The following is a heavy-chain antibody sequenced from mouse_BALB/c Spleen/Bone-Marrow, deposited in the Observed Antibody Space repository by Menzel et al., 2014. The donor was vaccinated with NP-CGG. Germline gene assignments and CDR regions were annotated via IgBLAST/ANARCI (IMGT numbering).Heavy chain of an antibody. J-gene: IGHJ2*01. V-gene: IGHV7-3*02. Sequence: EVQLVESGGGLVQPGGSLRLSCATSGFTFTDYYMNWVRQPPGKALEWLGFIRNKANGYTTEYSTSVKGRFTISRDNSQSILYLQMNTLGGEDSATYYCARDKGSGFFDYWGQGTTLTVSS. CDR1: GFTFTDYY. CDR3: ARDKGSGFFDY. D-gene: IGHD1-3*01. CDR2: IRNKANGYTT.